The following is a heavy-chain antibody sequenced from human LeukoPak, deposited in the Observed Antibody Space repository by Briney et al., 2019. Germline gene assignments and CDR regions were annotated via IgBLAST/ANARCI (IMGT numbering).Heavy chain of an antibody. V-gene: IGHV3-74*01. D-gene: IGHD1-26*01. Sequence: GSLRLSCAASGFTFSSYWMHWVRQAPGKGLVWVSRINSGGSSTAYADSVKGRFTISRDNAKNTLYLQMNSLTDEDTAVYYCASPTGSYGSRIDYWGQGTLVTVSS. CDR1: GFTFSSYW. CDR3: ASPTGSYGSRIDY. J-gene: IGHJ4*02. CDR2: INSGGSST.